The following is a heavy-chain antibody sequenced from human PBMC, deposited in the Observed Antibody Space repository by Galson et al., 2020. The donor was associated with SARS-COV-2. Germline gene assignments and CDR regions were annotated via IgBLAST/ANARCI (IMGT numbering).Heavy chain of an antibody. Sequence: TGGSLRLSCAASGFTFSSYGMHWVRQAPGKGLEWVAVISYDGSNKYYADSVKGRFTISRDNSKNTLYLQMNSLRAEDTAVYDCANEGWIQVWLGGDWYFDVWGRGTVVTVSS. CDR2: ISYDGSNK. CDR3: ANEGWIQVWLGGDWYFDV. J-gene: IGHJ2*01. D-gene: IGHD5-18*01. CDR1: GFTFSSYG. V-gene: IGHV3-30*18.